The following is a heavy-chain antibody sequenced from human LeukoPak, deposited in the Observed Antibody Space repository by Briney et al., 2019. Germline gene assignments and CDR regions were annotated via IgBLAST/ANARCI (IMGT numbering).Heavy chain of an antibody. J-gene: IGHJ4*02. CDR1: GFTFSSYA. V-gene: IGHV3-30*04. CDR2: ISYDGNNK. Sequence: GGSLRLSCAASGFTFSSYAMHWVRQAPGKGLEWVAVISYDGNNKYYADSVKGRFTISRDNAKNSLYLQMNSLRAEDTAVYYCARATAAVGYDYWGQGTLVTVSS. D-gene: IGHD6-13*01. CDR3: ARATAAVGYDY.